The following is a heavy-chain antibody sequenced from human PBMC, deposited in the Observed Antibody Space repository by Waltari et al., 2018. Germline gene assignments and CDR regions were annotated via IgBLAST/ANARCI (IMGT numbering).Heavy chain of an antibody. Sequence: EVQLVESGGGLVKPGGSLRPSCAASGFTFSSYSMNWVRQAPGKGLEWFSSISSSSSYIYYADSVKGRFTISRDNAKNSLYLQMNSLRAEDTAVYYWARDRTSGIAVDYWGQGTLVTVSS. CDR1: GFTFSSYS. V-gene: IGHV3-21*01. D-gene: IGHD6-13*01. J-gene: IGHJ4*02. CDR2: ISSSSSYI. CDR3: ARDRTSGIAVDY.